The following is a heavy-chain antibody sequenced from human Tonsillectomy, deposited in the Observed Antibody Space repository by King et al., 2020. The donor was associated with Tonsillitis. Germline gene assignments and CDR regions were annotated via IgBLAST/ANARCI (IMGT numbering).Heavy chain of an antibody. CDR1: GFTFSSYG. D-gene: IGHD3-9*01. CDR2: ISYDGSKK. J-gene: IGHJ4*02. CDR3: VKFDGSERQDYFDY. V-gene: IGHV3-30*18. Sequence: HVQLVESGGGVVQPGRSLRLSCAASGFTFSSYGIHWVRQAPGKGLEWVAVISYDGSKKYYADSVKGRFTISRDNSKNTVYLQMNSLRAEDTAVYYCVKFDGSERQDYFDYWGQGTLVSVSS.